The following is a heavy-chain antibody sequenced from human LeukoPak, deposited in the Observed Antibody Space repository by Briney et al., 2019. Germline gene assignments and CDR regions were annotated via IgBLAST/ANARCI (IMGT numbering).Heavy chain of an antibody. J-gene: IGHJ4*02. Sequence: GASVKVSCKASGYTFIIYYMHWVRRAPGQGLEGMGMINPRGGSTTYAQKFQGRVTMTRDTSTSTVYMELSSLRFEDTAVYYCARVGAGEYGDYDYWGQGTLVTVSS. V-gene: IGHV1-46*01. CDR3: ARVGAGEYGDYDY. CDR1: GYTFIIYY. CDR2: INPRGGST. D-gene: IGHD4-17*01.